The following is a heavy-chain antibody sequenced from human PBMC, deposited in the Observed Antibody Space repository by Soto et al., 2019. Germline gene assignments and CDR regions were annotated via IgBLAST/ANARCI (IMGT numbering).Heavy chain of an antibody. Sequence: AETLSLTCAVYGLSFSGYYWSWIRQAPGKGLEWIWEISRSGSTNYNPALKKRRTILVSTYKNQFLLKLSSVTAADTAVYYCGAYCGGDCYPSYYSGMEVWGPGTPVTVS. CDR1: GLSFSGYY. J-gene: IGHJ6*02. CDR2: ISRSGST. D-gene: IGHD2-21*02. V-gene: IGHV4-34*01. CDR3: GAYCGGDCYPSYYSGMEV.